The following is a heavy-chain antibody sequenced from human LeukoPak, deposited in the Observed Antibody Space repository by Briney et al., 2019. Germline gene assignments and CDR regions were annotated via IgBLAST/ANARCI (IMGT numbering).Heavy chain of an antibody. CDR2: IIPILGIA. D-gene: IGHD2-2*01. Sequence: SVKVSRNASGGTFSSYAISWVRQAPGQGLEGMGRIIPILGIANYAQKFQGRVTITADKSTSTAYMELSSLRSEDTAVYYCARVYCSSTSCYQVYGMDVWGQGTTVTVSS. V-gene: IGHV1-69*04. J-gene: IGHJ6*02. CDR1: GGTFSSYA. CDR3: ARVYCSSTSCYQVYGMDV.